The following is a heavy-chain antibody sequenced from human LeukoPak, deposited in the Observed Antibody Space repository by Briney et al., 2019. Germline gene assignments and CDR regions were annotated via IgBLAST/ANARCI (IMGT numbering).Heavy chain of an antibody. V-gene: IGHV4-59*01. J-gene: IGHJ4*02. CDR3: ARTHCSGGSCYSFDY. CDR1: GGSINDYY. D-gene: IGHD2-15*01. Sequence: SETLSLTCTVSGGSINDYYWSWIRQPPGKGLEWIGYIYYSGSTNYNPSLKSRVTISVDTSKNQFSLKLSSVTAADTAVYYCARTHCSGGSCYSFDYWGQGTLVTVSS. CDR2: IYYSGST.